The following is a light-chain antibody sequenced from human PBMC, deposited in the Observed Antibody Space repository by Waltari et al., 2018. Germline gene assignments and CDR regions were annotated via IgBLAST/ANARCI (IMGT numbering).Light chain of an antibody. CDR1: KLEDKY. CDR3: QAWESNSCGV. J-gene: IGLJ3*02. Sequence: DELTQPPSVSLSRGQAATIPCTGDKLEDKYASWYQHRPGQSPVLVIYQDKRRPSGLQKRFSGPGYGKTAPLPIRWTKPMDEADYDAQAWESNSCGVFVGGTKVTVL. CDR2: QDK. V-gene: IGLV3-1*01.